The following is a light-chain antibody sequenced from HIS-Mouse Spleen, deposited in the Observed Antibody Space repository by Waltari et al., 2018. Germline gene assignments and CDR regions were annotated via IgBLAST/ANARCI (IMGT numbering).Light chain of an antibody. Sequence: DIVMTQSPDSLAVSLGERATINCKSSQSGLYSSNNKNDLAWYQQKPGQPPKLLIYWASTRESGVPDRFSGSGSGTDFTLTISSLQAEDVAVYYCQQYYSTPYTFGQGTKLEIK. CDR1: QSGLYSSNNKND. CDR3: QQYYSTPYT. J-gene: IGKJ2*01. CDR2: WAS. V-gene: IGKV4-1*01.